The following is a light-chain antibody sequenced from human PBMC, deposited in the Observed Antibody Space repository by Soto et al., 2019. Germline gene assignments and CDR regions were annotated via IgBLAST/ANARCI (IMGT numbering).Light chain of an antibody. J-gene: IGLJ2*01. CDR2: YDT. Sequence: SYELTQPPSVSVAPGKKARITCGGNNIGSKSVHWYQQKPGQAPVLVIYYDTDRPSGIPERFSGSNSGNTATLTISRVEAGDEADYYCQVWDSSSDHVVFGRGTKLTVL. CDR1: NIGSKS. V-gene: IGLV3-21*04. CDR3: QVWDSSSDHVV.